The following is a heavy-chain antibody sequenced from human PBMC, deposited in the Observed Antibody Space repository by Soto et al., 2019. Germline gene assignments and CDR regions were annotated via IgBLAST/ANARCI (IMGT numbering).Heavy chain of an antibody. D-gene: IGHD3-22*01. J-gene: IGHJ4*02. CDR1: GFIFVNYA. CDR3: AKGRYFDSSGGCANY. Sequence: EVKLLESGGGLVPPGASARLSCITSGFIFVNYAMSWVRQSPGRGLEWVAAISGSGHATYYTQSVQGRFIISRDKSKKTVFLQMHNLRAEDTAVYYCAKGRYFDSSGGCANYWGLGTLVTVSS. CDR2: ISGSGHAT. V-gene: IGHV3-23*01.